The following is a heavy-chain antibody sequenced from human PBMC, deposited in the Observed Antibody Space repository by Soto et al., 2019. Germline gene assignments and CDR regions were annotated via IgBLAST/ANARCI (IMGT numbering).Heavy chain of an antibody. D-gene: IGHD2-2*01. CDR3: TRENIPTSDGLYDAFDI. CDR1: GYTFTDYY. Sequence: ASVKVSCKTSGYTFTDYYTHWVRQAPGQGLEWMGWMNPKSGGAYFAQKFQGRVTLTRDTSIGTAYIEVNSLTSDDTAVYFCTRENIPTSDGLYDAFDIWGQGTTVTVSS. J-gene: IGHJ3*02. V-gene: IGHV1-2*02. CDR2: MNPKSGGA.